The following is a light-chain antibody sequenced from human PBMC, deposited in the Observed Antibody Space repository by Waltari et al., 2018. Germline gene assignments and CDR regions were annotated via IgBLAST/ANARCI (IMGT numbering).Light chain of an antibody. J-gene: IGLJ2*01. CDR1: SSNIGANYD. CDR3: AAWDDSLSGHMV. Sequence: QSVLTQPPSVSGAPGQRVTISCTGSSSNIGANYDVQWYQQLPGTAPKLLIYGNTNRPSGVPDRFSGSKSGTSASLAITGLRSEDEAHYYCAAWDDSLSGHMVFGGGTKLTVL. V-gene: IGLV1-40*01. CDR2: GNT.